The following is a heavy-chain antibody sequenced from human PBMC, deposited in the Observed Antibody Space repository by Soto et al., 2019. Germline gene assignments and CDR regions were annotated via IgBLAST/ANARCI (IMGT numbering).Heavy chain of an antibody. D-gene: IGHD3-3*01. CDR3: ARHGRYDFWSGYDYYGMDV. V-gene: IGHV4-59*08. J-gene: IGHJ6*02. Sequence: SETLSLTCSVSGYSSSDYYWSWIRQTPGKGLEWIGYIHYSGTTYYNPSLKSRVTISVDTSTNQFSLKLSSVTAADTAVYYCARHGRYDFWSGYDYYGMDVWGQGTTVNVSS. CDR1: GYSSSDYY. CDR2: IHYSGTT.